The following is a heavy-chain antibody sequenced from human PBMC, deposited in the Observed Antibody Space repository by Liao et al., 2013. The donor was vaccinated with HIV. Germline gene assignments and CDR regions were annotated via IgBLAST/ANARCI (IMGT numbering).Heavy chain of an antibody. CDR3: ARGTSIFGVVIMVWEVARHYFDY. Sequence: QVQLQQWGAGLLEPSETLSLTCAVYGESISGYYWSWIRQPPGKGLEWIGEINHSGSTNYNPSLKSRVTLSLDTSKNQFSLKLSSVTAADTAVYYCARGTSIFGVVIMVWEVARHYFDYWGQGTLVTVSS. D-gene: IGHD3-3*01. J-gene: IGHJ4*02. V-gene: IGHV4-34*01. CDR2: INHSGST. CDR1: GESISGYY.